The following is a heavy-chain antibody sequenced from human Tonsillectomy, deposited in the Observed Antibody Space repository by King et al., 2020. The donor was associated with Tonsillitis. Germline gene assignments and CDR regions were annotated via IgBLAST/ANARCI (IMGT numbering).Heavy chain of an antibody. Sequence: VQLVESGGGLVQPGGSLRLSCAVSGFTSSNYWMSWVRPAPGEGLEWVANIKEDGSDKYYVDSVKGRFTISRDNAKNSLYLQMNSLRAEETAVYYCARDPGSDAFDIWGQGTLVSVSS. CDR1: GFTSSNYW. D-gene: IGHD1-26*01. V-gene: IGHV3-7*01. CDR3: ARDPGSDAFDI. J-gene: IGHJ3*02. CDR2: IKEDGSDK.